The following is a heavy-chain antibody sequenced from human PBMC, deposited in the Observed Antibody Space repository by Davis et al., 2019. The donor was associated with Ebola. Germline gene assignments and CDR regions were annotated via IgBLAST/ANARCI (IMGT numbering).Heavy chain of an antibody. D-gene: IGHD3-3*01. V-gene: IGHV4-59*12. CDR3: ARVRYFDLNWFDP. J-gene: IGHJ5*02. Sequence: SETLSLTCTVSGGSISSYYWSWIRQPPGKRLEWIGYINYSGDTKYNPSLKSRVTMLVDTSKNQFSLRLNSVTAADTAIYYCARVRYFDLNWFDPWGQGTLVTVSS. CDR1: GGSISSYY. CDR2: INYSGDT.